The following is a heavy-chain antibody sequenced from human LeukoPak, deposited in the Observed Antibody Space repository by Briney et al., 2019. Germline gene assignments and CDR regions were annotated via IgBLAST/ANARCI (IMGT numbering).Heavy chain of an antibody. D-gene: IGHD1-26*01. V-gene: IGHV3-30*04. Sequence: PGGSLRLSCAASGFTFSSYAMHWVRQAPGKGLEWVAVISYDGSNKYYADSVKGRFTISRDNSKNTLYLQMNSLRAEDTAVYYCARLIVGANYFDYWGQGTLVTVSS. CDR3: ARLIVGANYFDY. CDR2: ISYDGSNK. CDR1: GFTFSSYA. J-gene: IGHJ4*02.